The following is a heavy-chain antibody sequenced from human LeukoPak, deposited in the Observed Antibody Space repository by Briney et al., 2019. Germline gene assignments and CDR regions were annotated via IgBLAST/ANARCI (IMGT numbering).Heavy chain of an antibody. CDR2: INHSGST. CDR1: GGSFSGYY. Sequence: SETLSLTCAVYGGSFSGYYWSWIRQPPGKGLEWIGEINHSGSTNYNPSLKSRVTISVDTSKNQFSLKLSSVIAADTAVYYCARGVRGYYDSSGSRPFDYWGQGTLVTVSS. CDR3: ARGVRGYYDSSGSRPFDY. V-gene: IGHV4-34*01. J-gene: IGHJ4*02. D-gene: IGHD3-22*01.